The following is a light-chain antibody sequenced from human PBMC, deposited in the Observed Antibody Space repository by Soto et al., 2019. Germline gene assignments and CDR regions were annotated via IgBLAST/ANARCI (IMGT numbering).Light chain of an antibody. CDR2: KAS. CDR1: QSISSW. J-gene: IGKJ1*01. Sequence: DIQMTQSPSTLSASVGDRVTITCRASQSISSWLAWYQQKPGKAPNLLIYKASSLATGVPSRFSGSGSGTEFTLNISSLQHDDFATYYCQQYNSYLWTFGQGTKVEIK. CDR3: QQYNSYLWT. V-gene: IGKV1-5*03.